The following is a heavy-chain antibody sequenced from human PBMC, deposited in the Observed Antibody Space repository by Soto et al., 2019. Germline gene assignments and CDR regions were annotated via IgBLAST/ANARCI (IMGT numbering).Heavy chain of an antibody. J-gene: IGHJ3*01. Sequence: GESLKISCRVSGDSFTTYWTAWVRQMPGKGLEWMGIIYPGDFDTRYSPSFQGQVTISVDESINTAYLQWNSLKASDSAMYYCAKEGNGWYSRDSFNFWGRGTMVTVSS. CDR1: GDSFTTYW. CDR2: IYPGDFDT. V-gene: IGHV5-51*01. D-gene: IGHD6-19*01. CDR3: AKEGNGWYSRDSFNF.